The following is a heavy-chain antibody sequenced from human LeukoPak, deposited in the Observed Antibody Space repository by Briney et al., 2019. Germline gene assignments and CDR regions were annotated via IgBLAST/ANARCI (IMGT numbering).Heavy chain of an antibody. CDR2: ISYDGSNK. Sequence: GGSLRLSCAASGFTFRSYAMHWVRQAPGKGLEWVAVISYDGSNKYYADSVKGRFTISRDNAKNSLYLQMNSLRAEDTAVYYCARESIRITMVRGYYYGMDVWGQGTTVTVSS. CDR1: GFTFRSYA. J-gene: IGHJ6*02. V-gene: IGHV3-30-3*01. CDR3: ARESIRITMVRGYYYGMDV. D-gene: IGHD3-10*01.